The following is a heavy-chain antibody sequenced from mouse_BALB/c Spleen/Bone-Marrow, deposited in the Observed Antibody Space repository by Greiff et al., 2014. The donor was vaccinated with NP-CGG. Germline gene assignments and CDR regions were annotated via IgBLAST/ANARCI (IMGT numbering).Heavy chain of an antibody. D-gene: IGHD1-1*01. V-gene: IGHV2-9*02. J-gene: IGHJ2*01. Sequence: VKLQESGPGLVAPSQCLSITCTVSGFSLTSYGVHWVRQPPGKGLEWLGVIWAGGSTNYNSTLMSRLTISKDNSKSQVFLKMNSLQTDDAAMYYCASYYYGFLDYWGQGTTLTVSS. CDR1: GFSLTSYG. CDR2: IWAGGST. CDR3: ASYYYGFLDY.